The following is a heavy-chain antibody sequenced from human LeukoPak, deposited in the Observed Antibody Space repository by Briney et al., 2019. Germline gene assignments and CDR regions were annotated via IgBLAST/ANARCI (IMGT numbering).Heavy chain of an antibody. CDR1: GFTFSSFA. J-gene: IGHJ3*02. V-gene: IGHV3-64D*06. CDR3: VKGLVSAYSRAFDN. Sequence: GGSLRLSCSASGFTFSSFAMHWVRQAPGKGLEYVSAISSNGGSTYHADSVKGRFTISRDNSKNTLYLQMSCLRAEDTAVYHCVKGLVSAYSRAFDNWGQGTTVTVSS. D-gene: IGHD3-22*01. CDR2: ISSNGGST.